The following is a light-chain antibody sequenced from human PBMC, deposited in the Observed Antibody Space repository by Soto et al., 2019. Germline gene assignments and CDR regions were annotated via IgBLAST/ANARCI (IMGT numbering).Light chain of an antibody. CDR3: QQSKNWPPWM. Sequence: EIVMTQSPATLSVSPGERVTLSCRASQSVRSSLAWYQQKPGQAPRLLIYGASTRATGIPARFSGSGSGTEFTLTISSLQSEDFAVYYCQQSKNWPPWMFGPGTKVEFK. V-gene: IGKV3-15*01. J-gene: IGKJ1*01. CDR2: GAS. CDR1: QSVRSS.